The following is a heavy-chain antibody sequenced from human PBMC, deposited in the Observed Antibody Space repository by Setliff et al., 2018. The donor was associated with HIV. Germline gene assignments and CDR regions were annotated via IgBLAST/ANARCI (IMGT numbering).Heavy chain of an antibody. D-gene: IGHD5-12*01. CDR1: GDSIFTSTYY. J-gene: IGHJ5*02. V-gene: IGHV4-39*01. CDR2: IYYSGNT. Sequence: SETLSLTCSVSGDSIFTSTYYWGWIRQPPGKRLEWIGSIYYSGNTYYNTSLKSRVTISVDTSKNQFFPNLSSVTATDSAVYYCARLGRPYSGQGWFDPWGQGTLVTVSS. CDR3: ARLGRPYSGQGWFDP.